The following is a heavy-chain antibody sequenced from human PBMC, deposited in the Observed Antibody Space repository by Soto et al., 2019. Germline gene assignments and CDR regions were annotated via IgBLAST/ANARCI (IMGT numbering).Heavy chain of an antibody. Sequence: EVQLVESGGGLVQPGGSLRLSCAASGFTFSSYWMSWVRQAPGKGLEWVANIKQDGSEKYYVDSVKGRFTISRDNAKNSLYLQMNSLRAEDTAVYYCARGWTRGSSWYHHYYYYYGMDVWGQGTTVTVSS. CDR1: GFTFSSYW. V-gene: IGHV3-7*01. D-gene: IGHD6-13*01. J-gene: IGHJ6*02. CDR2: IKQDGSEK. CDR3: ARGWTRGSSWYHHYYYYYGMDV.